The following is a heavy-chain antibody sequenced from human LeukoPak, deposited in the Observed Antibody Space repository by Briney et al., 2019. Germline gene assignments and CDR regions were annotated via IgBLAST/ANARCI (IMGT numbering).Heavy chain of an antibody. CDR1: GYTFTSYY. D-gene: IGHD1-7*01. CDR3: ARDLYTQITGTTGGSYYYYGMDV. V-gene: IGHV1-46*01. Sequence: GASVKVSCKASGYTFTSYYMHWVRQAPGQGLEWMGIINPSGGSTSYAQKFQGRVTMTRATSTSTVYMELSSLRSEDTAVYYCARDLYTQITGTTGGSYYYYGMDVWGQGTTVTVSS. CDR2: INPSGGST. J-gene: IGHJ6*02.